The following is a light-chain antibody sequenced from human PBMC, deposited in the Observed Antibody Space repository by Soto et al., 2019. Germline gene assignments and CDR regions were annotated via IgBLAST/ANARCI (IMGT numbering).Light chain of an antibody. V-gene: IGKV1-5*03. CDR2: KAS. CDR1: QTISSW. Sequence: DIQMTQSPSTLSGSVGDRVTITCRASQTISSWLAWYQQKPGKAPKLLIYKASTLKSGVPSRFSGSGSGAVFTLTISSLQPEDFATYYCLQDFNYPWSFGQGTKVDIK. J-gene: IGKJ1*01. CDR3: LQDFNYPWS.